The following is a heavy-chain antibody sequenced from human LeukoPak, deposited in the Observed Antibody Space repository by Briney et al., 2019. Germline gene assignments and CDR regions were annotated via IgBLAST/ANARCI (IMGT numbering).Heavy chain of an antibody. V-gene: IGHV5-51*01. CDR2: IYPGDSDT. J-gene: IGHJ4*02. Sequence: GESLKISCKGSGYSFTSYWIGWVRQMPGKGLEWMGIIYPGDSDTRYSPSFQGQVTISADKSISIAYLQWSSLKASDTAMYYCARHGVKGVATITGDYWGQGTLVTVSS. CDR1: GYSFTSYW. D-gene: IGHD5-12*01. CDR3: ARHGVKGVATITGDY.